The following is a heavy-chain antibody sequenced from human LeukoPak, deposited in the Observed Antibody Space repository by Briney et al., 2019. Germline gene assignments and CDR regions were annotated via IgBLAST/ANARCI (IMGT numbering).Heavy chain of an antibody. V-gene: IGHV6-1*01. D-gene: IGHD3-10*01. CDR3: ARGYPMIRGINAFDI. Sequence: SQTLSLTCAISGDSVSSESTAWNWTRQSPSRGLVWLGRTYYRSKWFYNFAPSVKSRITINPDTSNNQFSLHLNSVTPEDTALYFCARGYPMIRGINAFDIWAQGTLVTVSS. J-gene: IGHJ3*02. CDR2: TYYRSKWFY. CDR1: GDSVSSESTA.